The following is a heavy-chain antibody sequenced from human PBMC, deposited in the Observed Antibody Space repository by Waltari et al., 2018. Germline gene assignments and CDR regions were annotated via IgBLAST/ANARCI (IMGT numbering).Heavy chain of an antibody. CDR2: IYTSGST. Sequence: QVQLQESGPGLVKPSETLSLTCTVSGGSISSYYWSWIRHPAGTGLEWIGRIYTSGSTNYNPSLKSRVTISVDKSKNQFSLKLSSVTAADTAVYYCARDHMITFGGVIVTDAFDIWGQGTMVTVSS. V-gene: IGHV4-4*07. CDR3: ARDHMITFGGVIVTDAFDI. J-gene: IGHJ3*02. CDR1: GGSISSYY. D-gene: IGHD3-16*02.